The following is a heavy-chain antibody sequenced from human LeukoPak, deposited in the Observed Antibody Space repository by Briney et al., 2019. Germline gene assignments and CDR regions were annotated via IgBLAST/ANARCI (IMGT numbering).Heavy chain of an antibody. CDR2: ISSSSSYI. D-gene: IGHD1-26*01. J-gene: IGHJ6*02. CDR3: AREVRREIYGMDV. Sequence: GGSLRLSCAASGFAFSSHWMHWVRQAPGKGLEWVSSISSSSSYIYYADSVKGRFTISRDNAKNSLYLQMNSLRAEDTAVYYCAREVRREIYGMDVWGQGTTVTVSS. V-gene: IGHV3-21*01. CDR1: GFAFSSHW.